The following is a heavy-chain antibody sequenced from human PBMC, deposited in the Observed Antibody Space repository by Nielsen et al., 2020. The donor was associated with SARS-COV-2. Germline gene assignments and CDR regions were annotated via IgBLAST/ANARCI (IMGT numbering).Heavy chain of an antibody. CDR2: IKQDGSEK. Sequence: GESLKISCAASGFTFSTYGMSWVRQAPGKGLEWVANIKQDGSEKYYVDSVKGRFTISRDNAKNSLYLQMNSLRAEDTAVYYCARDKYYYDSSGPGFDPWGQGTLVTVSS. CDR1: GFTFSTYG. J-gene: IGHJ5*02. D-gene: IGHD3-22*01. CDR3: ARDKYYYDSSGPGFDP. V-gene: IGHV3-7*01.